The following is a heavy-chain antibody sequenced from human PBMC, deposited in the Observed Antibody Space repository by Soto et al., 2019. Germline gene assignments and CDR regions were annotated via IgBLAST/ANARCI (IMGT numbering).Heavy chain of an antibody. V-gene: IGHV4-59*01. CDR2: IYYSGST. J-gene: IGHJ6*02. CDR3: ARDKAYYDSSGYLKYYYGMDV. CDR1: GGSISSYY. D-gene: IGHD3-22*01. Sequence: SETLSLTCTVSGGSISSYYWSWIRQPPGKGLEWIGYIYYSGSTNYNPSLKSRVTISVDTSKNQFSLKLSSVTAADTAVYYCARDKAYYDSSGYLKYYYGMDVWGQGTTVTVSS.